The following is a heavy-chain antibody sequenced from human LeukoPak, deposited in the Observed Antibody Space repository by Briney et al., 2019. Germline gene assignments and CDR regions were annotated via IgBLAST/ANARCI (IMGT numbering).Heavy chain of an antibody. J-gene: IGHJ4*02. CDR3: ARDRGYADY. Sequence: GGSLRLSCAASGFTFSSYAMHWVRQAPGKGLEYVSDISSNGGRTYYSNSVKGRFTIARDNSKNTLHLQMGSLRAEDMAVYYCARDRGYADYWGQGTLVTVSS. D-gene: IGHD5-12*01. CDR1: GFTFSSYA. CDR2: ISSNGGRT. V-gene: IGHV3-64*01.